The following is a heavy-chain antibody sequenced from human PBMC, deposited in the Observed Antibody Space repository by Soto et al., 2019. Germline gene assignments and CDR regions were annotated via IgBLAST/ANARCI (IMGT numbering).Heavy chain of an antibody. Sequence: GESLTISCQSSGYTFSNFWIGWVRQLPGKGLEWMGIIYPGDHETRYRPSFHGKVTISADRSINTAYLQWNSLEASDTAFYFCARSPRSSPYFDYWGQGALVTVSS. V-gene: IGHV5-51*01. CDR1: GYTFSNFW. CDR3: ARSPRSSPYFDY. D-gene: IGHD6-13*01. J-gene: IGHJ4*02. CDR2: IYPGDHET.